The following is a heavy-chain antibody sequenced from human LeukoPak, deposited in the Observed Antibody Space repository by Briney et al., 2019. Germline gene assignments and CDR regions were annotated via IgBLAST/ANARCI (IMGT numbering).Heavy chain of an antibody. CDR2: IYYSGST. V-gene: IGHV4-39*01. CDR3: ASAVRGSFSGGSCYSGLYNWFDP. J-gene: IGHJ5*02. CDR1: GGSISSSSYY. Sequence: SETLSLTCTVSGGSISSSSYYWGWIRQPPGKGLEWIGSIYYSGSTYYNPSLKSRVTISVDTSKNQFSLKLSSVTAADTAVYYCASAVRGSFSGGSCYSGLYNWFDPWGQGTLVTVSS. D-gene: IGHD2-15*01.